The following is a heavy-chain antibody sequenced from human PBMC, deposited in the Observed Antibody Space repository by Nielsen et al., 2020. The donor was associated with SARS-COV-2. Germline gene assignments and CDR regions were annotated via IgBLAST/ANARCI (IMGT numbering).Heavy chain of an antibody. D-gene: IGHD3-3*02. CDR3: ARTAPRATGVIFHYYMDI. V-gene: IGHV4-39*01. CDR2: IFHDGSF. CDR1: GGPMNTTTAY. J-gene: IGHJ6*03. Sequence: SETLSLTCTVSGGPMNTTTAYWGWIRQAPGKGLEWIGSIFHDGSFYYSPSLRRRIDISADTSKTQFSLQLTSVTAADAGVYYCARTAPRATGVIFHYYMDIWGEGTTVTVSS.